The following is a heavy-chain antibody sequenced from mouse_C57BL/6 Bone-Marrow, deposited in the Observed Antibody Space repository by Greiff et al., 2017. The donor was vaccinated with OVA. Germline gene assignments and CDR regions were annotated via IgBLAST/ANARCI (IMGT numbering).Heavy chain of an antibody. J-gene: IGHJ4*01. Sequence: QVQLQQSGPGLVQPSQSLSITCTVSGFSLTSYGVHWVRQSPGKGLEWLGVIWRGGSTDHNAAFMSRLSITKDNSKSQVFFKMNRLQADDTAIYYCAKDGYHPFCAMDYWGRGTSVTVSS. V-gene: IGHV2-5*01. CDR2: IWRGGST. CDR1: GFSLTSYG. D-gene: IGHD2-3*01. CDR3: AKDGYHPFCAMDY.